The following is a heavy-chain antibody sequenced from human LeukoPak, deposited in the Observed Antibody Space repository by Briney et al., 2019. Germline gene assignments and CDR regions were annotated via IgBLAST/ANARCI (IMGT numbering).Heavy chain of an antibody. CDR2: INGYNGVT. V-gene: IGHV1-18*01. D-gene: IGHD6-19*01. CDR3: ARDRIGVAGTAPEY. Sequence: ASVKVSCKASGYTFFSYGISWVRQAPGQGLEWMGWINGYNGVTNYAQKLQGRVTMTTDTSTTTVYMELRSLRSDDTAVYYCARDRIGVAGTAPEYWGQGTLVTVSS. J-gene: IGHJ4*02. CDR1: GYTFFSYG.